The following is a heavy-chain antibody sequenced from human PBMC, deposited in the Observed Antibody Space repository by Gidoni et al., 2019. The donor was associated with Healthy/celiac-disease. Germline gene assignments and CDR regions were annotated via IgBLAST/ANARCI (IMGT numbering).Heavy chain of an antibody. D-gene: IGHD3-16*02. CDR1: GGSISSYY. V-gene: IGHV4-4*07. Sequence: QVQLQEPGPGLVKPSESLSLIRAVSGGSISSYYSRWLRQPAGKGLEWIGRIDTSGSTTYNPSLKSRVTMSVDTSKNQFSLKLSSVTAADTAVYYCAREGGYVWGSYRYRERNWFDPWGQGTLVTVSS. CDR3: AREGGYVWGSYRYRERNWFDP. CDR2: IDTSGST. J-gene: IGHJ5*02.